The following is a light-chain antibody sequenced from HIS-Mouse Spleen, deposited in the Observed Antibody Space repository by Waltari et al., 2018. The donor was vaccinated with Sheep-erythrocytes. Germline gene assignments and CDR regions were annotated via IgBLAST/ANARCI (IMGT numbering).Light chain of an antibody. CDR2: EGS. CDR1: SSDVGSYNL. CDR3: CSYAGSSTPWV. J-gene: IGLJ3*02. Sequence: QSALTQPPSASGSPGQSVTISCTGTSSDVGSYNLSSWYQQHPGKAPKLMIYEGSKRPSGVSNRFSGSKSGNTASLTISGLQAEDEADYYCCSYAGSSTPWVFGGGTKLTVL. V-gene: IGLV2-23*01.